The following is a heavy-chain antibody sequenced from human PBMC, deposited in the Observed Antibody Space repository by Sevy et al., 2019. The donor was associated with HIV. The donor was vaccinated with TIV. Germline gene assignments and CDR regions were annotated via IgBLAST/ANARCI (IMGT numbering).Heavy chain of an antibody. CDR1: GGSISSSSYY. CDR3: ARQIYYYDSSGLDAFDI. J-gene: IGHJ3*02. V-gene: IGHV4-39*01. CDR2: IYYSGST. D-gene: IGHD3-22*01. Sequence: SETLSLTCTVSGGSISSSSYYWGWIRQPPGKGLEWIGSIYYSGSTYYNPSLKSRVTISVDTSKNQFSLKLSSVTAADTAVYYCARQIYYYDSSGLDAFDIWGQGTMVTVSS.